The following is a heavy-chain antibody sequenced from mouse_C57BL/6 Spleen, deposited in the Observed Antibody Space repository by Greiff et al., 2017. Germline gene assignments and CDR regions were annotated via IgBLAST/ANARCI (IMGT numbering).Heavy chain of an antibody. D-gene: IGHD1-1*01. CDR2: ISDGGSYT. Sequence: EVMLVESGGGLVKPGGSLKLSCAASGFTFSSYAMSWVRQTPEKRLEWVATISDGGSYTYYPDNVKGRFTISRDNAKNNLYLQMSHLKSEDTAMDDCARDYYGSTSFAYWGQGTLVTVSA. V-gene: IGHV5-4*03. CDR1: GFTFSSYA. J-gene: IGHJ3*01. CDR3: ARDYYGSTSFAY.